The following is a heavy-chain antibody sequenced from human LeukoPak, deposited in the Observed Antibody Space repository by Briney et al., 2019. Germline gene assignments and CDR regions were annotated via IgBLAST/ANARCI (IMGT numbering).Heavy chain of an antibody. Sequence: PGGSLRLSCAASGFXFSSYSINWVRQAPGKGLEWVSSVGTSSTYYADSVRGRFTISRDNAKNSLYLQMNSLRDEDTAVYYCARVGSSRERDYWGQGTLVTVSS. CDR3: ARVGSSRERDY. V-gene: IGHV3-21*01. CDR2: VGTSST. J-gene: IGHJ4*02. D-gene: IGHD6-13*01. CDR1: GFXFSSYS.